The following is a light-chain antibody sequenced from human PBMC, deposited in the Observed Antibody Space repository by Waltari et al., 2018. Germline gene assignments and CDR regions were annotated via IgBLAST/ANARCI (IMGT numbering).Light chain of an antibody. CDR1: SVRNHY. CDR3: NSGDSSAFRWV. CDR2: DKN. Sequence: SSELTQGPPVSVALGQTVRITCQADSVRNHYASWYQQKPGQAPILVIYDKNNRPSGIPDRFSGSISGDTASLTITGARAEDEADYYCNSGDSSAFRWVFGAGTRLTVL. J-gene: IGLJ3*02. V-gene: IGLV3-19*01.